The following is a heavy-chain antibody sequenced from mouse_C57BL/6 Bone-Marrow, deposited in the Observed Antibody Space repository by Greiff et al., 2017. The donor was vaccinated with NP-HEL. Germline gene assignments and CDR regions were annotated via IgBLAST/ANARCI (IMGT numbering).Heavy chain of an antibody. J-gene: IGHJ2*01. Sequence: EVQLVESGPGLVKPSQSLSLTCSVTGYSITSGYYWNWIRQFPGNKLEWMGYISYDGSNNYNPSLKNRISITRDTSKNQFFLKLNSVTTEDTATYYCASPHYWGQGTTLTVSS. CDR1: GYSITSGYY. V-gene: IGHV3-6*01. CDR2: ISYDGSN. CDR3: ASPHY.